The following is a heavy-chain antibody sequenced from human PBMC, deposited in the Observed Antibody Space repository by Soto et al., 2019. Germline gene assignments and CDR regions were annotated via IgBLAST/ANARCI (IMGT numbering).Heavy chain of an antibody. D-gene: IGHD3-10*01. V-gene: IGHV3-30*18. CDR2: ISYDGSNK. J-gene: IGHJ6*01. CDR1: GFTFSSYG. CDR3: AKALSGGSGSYYYYYYGMDV. Sequence: QVQLVESGGGVVQPGRSLRLSCAASGFTFSSYGMHWVRQAPGKGLEWVAVISYDGSNKYYADSVKGRFTISRDNSKNTLYLQMNSLRAEDTAVYYCAKALSGGSGSYYYYYYGMDVW.